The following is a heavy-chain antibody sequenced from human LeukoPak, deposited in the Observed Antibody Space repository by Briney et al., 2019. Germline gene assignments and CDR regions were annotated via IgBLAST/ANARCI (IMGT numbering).Heavy chain of an antibody. J-gene: IGHJ4*02. CDR1: GFTFSSYG. V-gene: IGHV3-30*02. CDR2: IRYDENNK. Sequence: PGGSLRLSCAASGFTFSSYGMHWVRQAPGKGLEWVAFIRYDENNKYYADSVKGRFTISRDNSKNTLYLEMNSLRAEDTAVYYCAKDPSAMAYYGGNGFDYWGQGTLVTVSS. CDR3: AKDPSAMAYYGGNGFDY. D-gene: IGHD4-23*01.